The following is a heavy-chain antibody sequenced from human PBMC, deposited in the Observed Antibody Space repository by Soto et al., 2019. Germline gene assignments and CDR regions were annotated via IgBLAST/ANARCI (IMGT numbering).Heavy chain of an antibody. V-gene: IGHV4-4*02. CDR1: GGSIRSSNW. J-gene: IGHJ4*02. CDR2: IYHSGNT. CDR3: ARRWGEGRVDY. Sequence: QVQLQESGPGLVKPSGTLSLTCAVSGGSIRSSNWWSWIRQPPGKGLEWIGEIYHSGNTNYNPSLKSRVTMAVDKSRNQFSLKLSYVTAADTAVYYCARRWGEGRVDYWGQGTLVTVSS. D-gene: IGHD3-10*01.